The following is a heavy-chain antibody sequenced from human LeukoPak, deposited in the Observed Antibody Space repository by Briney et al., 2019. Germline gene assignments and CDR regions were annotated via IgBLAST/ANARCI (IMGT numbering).Heavy chain of an antibody. CDR2: MNPNSGNT. V-gene: IGHV1-8*01. CDR3: ARGLYYYDSGGPGVI. D-gene: IGHD3-22*01. CDR1: GYTFSSYD. Sequence: GASVKVSCKASGYTFSSYDINWVRQATGQGLEWMGWMNPNSGNTGYAQKFQGRVTMTRDNSISTAYMELSSLRSEDTAVYYCARGLYYYDSGGPGVIWGQRTLVTVSS. J-gene: IGHJ4*02.